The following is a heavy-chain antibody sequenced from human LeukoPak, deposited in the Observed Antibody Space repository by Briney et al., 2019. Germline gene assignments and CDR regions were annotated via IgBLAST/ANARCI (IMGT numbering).Heavy chain of an antibody. CDR1: GFTFSIYA. V-gene: IGHV3-23*01. Sequence: PGGSLRLSCAASGFTFSIYAMSWVRQAPGRGLEWVSAISGSGGSTYYADSVKGRFTISRDNSKNTLYLQMNSLRAEDTAVYYCAKAYSYGPGNWFDPWGQGTLVTVSS. CDR2: ISGSGGST. J-gene: IGHJ5*02. CDR3: AKAYSYGPGNWFDP. D-gene: IGHD5-18*01.